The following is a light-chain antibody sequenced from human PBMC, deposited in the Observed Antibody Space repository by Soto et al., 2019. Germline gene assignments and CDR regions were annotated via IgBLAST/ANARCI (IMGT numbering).Light chain of an antibody. J-gene: IGKJ5*01. CDR2: GAS. CDR3: QQYTTCSSIR. CDR1: QSVSST. V-gene: IGKV3-15*01. Sequence: EIGVTNSAPTLSGSQSYRPPLSFRSSQSVSSTLAWYQQNPGQAPRLLIYGASTRATGIPARFTGSGSGTDFTLTISCRQSEDFAVYYCQQYTTCSSIRFGQGT.